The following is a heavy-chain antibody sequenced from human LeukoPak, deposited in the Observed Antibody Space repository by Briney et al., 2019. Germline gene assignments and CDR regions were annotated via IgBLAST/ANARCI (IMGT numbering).Heavy chain of an antibody. CDR2: INHSGST. J-gene: IGHJ6*02. V-gene: IGHV4-34*01. D-gene: IGHD3-3*01. Sequence: SETQSLTCAVYGGSFSGYYWSWIRQPPGKGLEWIGEINHSGSTNYNPSLKSRVTISVDTSKNQFSLKLSSVTAADTAVYYCARGKDDFWFYYYYYGMDVWGQGTTVTVSS. CDR3: ARGKDDFWFYYYYYGMDV. CDR1: GGSFSGYY.